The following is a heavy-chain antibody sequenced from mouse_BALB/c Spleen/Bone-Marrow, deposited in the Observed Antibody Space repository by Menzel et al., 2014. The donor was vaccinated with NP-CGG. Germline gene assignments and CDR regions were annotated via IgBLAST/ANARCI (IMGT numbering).Heavy chain of an antibody. CDR1: GYSFTGYT. Sequence: EVQLQQSGPELVKPGVSMKMSCKASGYSFTGYTMNWVKRTHGKNLEWIGLINPYNGGTSYNQKFKGKATLTVDKSSSTAYMELLSLTSEDSAVYYCARSGLYYGNYLYAMDYWGRGTSVTVSS. D-gene: IGHD2-1*01. V-gene: IGHV1-34*02. CDR2: INPYNGGT. J-gene: IGHJ4*01. CDR3: ARSGLYYGNYLYAMDY.